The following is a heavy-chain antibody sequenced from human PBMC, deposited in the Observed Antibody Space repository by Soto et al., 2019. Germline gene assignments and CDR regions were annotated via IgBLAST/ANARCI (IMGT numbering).Heavy chain of an antibody. CDR2: ISAYNGNT. CDR1: GYTFTSYD. Sequence: VSVKVSCKASGYTFTSYDINLVRQATGQGLEWMGWISAYNGNTDYAQKLQGRVTMTTDTSTSTAYMELRSLRSDDTAVYYCARGQNWFDPWGQGTLVTVSS. V-gene: IGHV1-18*01. CDR3: ARGQNWFDP. J-gene: IGHJ5*02.